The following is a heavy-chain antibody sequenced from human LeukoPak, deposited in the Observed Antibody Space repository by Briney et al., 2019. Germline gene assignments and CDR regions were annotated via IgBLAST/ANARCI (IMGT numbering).Heavy chain of an antibody. V-gene: IGHV4-39*07. Sequence: PSETLSLTCTVSGGSISSGSYYWSWIRQPPGKGLEWIGSIYHSGSTYYNPSLKSRVTISVDTSKNQFSLKLSSVTAADTAVYYCARLGHDYGDAWGQGTQVTVSS. D-gene: IGHD4-17*01. CDR3: ARLGHDYGDA. CDR1: GGSISSGSYY. CDR2: IYHSGST. J-gene: IGHJ5*02.